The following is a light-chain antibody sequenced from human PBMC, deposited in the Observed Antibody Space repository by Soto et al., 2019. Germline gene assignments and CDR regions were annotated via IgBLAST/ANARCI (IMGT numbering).Light chain of an antibody. CDR2: DAS. V-gene: IGKV3-11*01. Sequence: EIVLTQSPATLSLSPGERATLSCRASQSVSSYLAWYQQKPGQAPRLLIYDASNRATGIPARFSGSGSVTDFTLTISSPEPEDFAVYYCQQRSNWPTFGGGTKVEIK. CDR3: QQRSNWPT. CDR1: QSVSSY. J-gene: IGKJ4*01.